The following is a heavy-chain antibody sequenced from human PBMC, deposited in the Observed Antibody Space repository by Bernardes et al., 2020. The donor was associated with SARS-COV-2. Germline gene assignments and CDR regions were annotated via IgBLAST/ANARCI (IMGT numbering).Heavy chain of an antibody. CDR2: ISSIGCST. J-gene: IGHJ6*02. Sequence: GRSLRLSCVAFGFIFSNNAMTWVRQVPGKGLEWVSAISSIGCSTYYAESVKGRFTISRDNSRNTLYLEMNSLRAEDTAVYYCSKNAKYSSSSMEVWGQGTTVTVS. V-gene: IGHV3-23*01. D-gene: IGHD6-6*01. CDR1: GFIFSNNA. CDR3: SKNAKYSSSSMEV.